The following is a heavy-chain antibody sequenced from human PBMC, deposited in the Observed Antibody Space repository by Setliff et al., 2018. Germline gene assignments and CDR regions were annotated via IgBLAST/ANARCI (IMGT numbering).Heavy chain of an antibody. D-gene: IGHD3-10*01. CDR2: IYQSGTT. CDR3: ARAPGRNIRGDY. J-gene: IGHJ4*02. CDR1: GESIRSNNW. Sequence: LSLTCTVSGESIRSNNWWNWVRQPPGKGLEWIGDIYQSGTTNYNPSLKSRVTISADTSKNQFSLKLKSVTAADTAVYYCARAPGRNIRGDYWGQGALVTAPQ. V-gene: IGHV4-4*02.